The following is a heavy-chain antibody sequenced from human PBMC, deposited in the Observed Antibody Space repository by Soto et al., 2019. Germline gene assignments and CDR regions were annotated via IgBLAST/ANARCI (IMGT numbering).Heavy chain of an antibody. D-gene: IGHD6-13*01. CDR3: VKDESINWYSGHFRH. J-gene: IGHJ1*01. CDR2: INWNSGSI. V-gene: IGHV3-9*01. CDR1: GFTFDDYA. Sequence: LRLSCAASGFTFDDYAMHWVRQVPGKGLEWVSGINWNSGSIGYADSVKGRFAISRDNAKNSLHLQMNSLRAEDTAFYYCVKDESINWYSGHFRHWGQGTLVTVSS.